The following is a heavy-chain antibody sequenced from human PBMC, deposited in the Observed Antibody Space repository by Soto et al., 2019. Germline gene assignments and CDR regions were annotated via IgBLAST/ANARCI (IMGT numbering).Heavy chain of an antibody. D-gene: IGHD2-15*01. Sequence: GASVKVSCKASGYTFTSYYMHWVRQAPGQGLEWMGIINPSGGSTSYAQKFQGRVTMTRDTSTSTVYMELSSLRSEDTAVYYCARDIVVVVAATPASYYYGMDVWGQGTTVTVSS. CDR1: GYTFTSYY. CDR3: ARDIVVVVAATPASYYYGMDV. J-gene: IGHJ6*02. V-gene: IGHV1-46*03. CDR2: INPSGGST.